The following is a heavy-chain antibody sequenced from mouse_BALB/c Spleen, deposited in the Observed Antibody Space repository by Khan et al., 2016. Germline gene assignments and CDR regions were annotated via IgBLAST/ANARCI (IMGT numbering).Heavy chain of an antibody. D-gene: IGHD2-5*01. CDR3: VRHSIYVMDY. J-gene: IGHJ4*01. CDR2: IRSKSSNYAT. Sequence: EVKLLESGGGLVQPKGSLKLSCAASGFTFNTYAMNWVRQAPGKGLEWVTRIRSKSSNYATYYGDSVKDRVTISRDDSQSMLYLQMNNLKTEDTAMYYCVRHSIYVMDYWGQGTSVTVSS. V-gene: IGHV10-1*02. CDR1: GFTFNTYA.